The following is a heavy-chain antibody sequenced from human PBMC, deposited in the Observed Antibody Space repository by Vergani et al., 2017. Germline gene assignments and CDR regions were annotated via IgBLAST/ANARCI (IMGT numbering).Heavy chain of an antibody. Sequence: QVQLQESGPGLVKPSETLSLICTVSGGSISSYYWSWIRQPPGKGLEWIVYIYYSGSTNSNPSLKSRVTIPVDTSKNQFSLKLSSVTAADTAVYYCARSRSPYYGGNDYWGQGTLVTVSS. CDR1: GGSISSYY. V-gene: IGHV4-59*01. CDR2: IYYSGST. D-gene: IGHD4-23*01. CDR3: ARSRSPYYGGNDY. J-gene: IGHJ4*02.